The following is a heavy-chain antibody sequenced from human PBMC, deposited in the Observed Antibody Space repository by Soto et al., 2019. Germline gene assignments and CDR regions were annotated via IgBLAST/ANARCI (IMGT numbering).Heavy chain of an antibody. Sequence: GGSLRLSCAASGFTFSNAWMSWVRQAPGKGLEWVGRIKSKTDGGTTDYAAPVKGRFTISRDDSKNTLYLQMNSLKTEDTAVYYCTTQINNIYCTNGVCSSPDYWGQGTLVTVSS. V-gene: IGHV3-15*01. CDR1: GFTFSNAW. D-gene: IGHD2-8*01. CDR2: IKSKTDGGTT. J-gene: IGHJ4*02. CDR3: TTQINNIYCTNGVCSSPDY.